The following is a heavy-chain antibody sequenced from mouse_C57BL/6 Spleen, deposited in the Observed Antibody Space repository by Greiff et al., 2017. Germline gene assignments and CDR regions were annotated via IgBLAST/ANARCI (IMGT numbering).Heavy chain of an antibody. V-gene: IGHV5-17*01. J-gene: IGHJ3*01. CDR3: AKPYDYDDAWFAY. CDR1: GFTFSDYG. Sequence: EVQLMESGGGLVKPGGSLKLSCAASGFTFSDYGMHWVRQAPEKGLEWVAYISSGSSTIYYADTVKGRFTISRDNAKNTLFLQMTSLRSEDTAMYYCAKPYDYDDAWFAYWGQGTLVTVSA. D-gene: IGHD2-4*01. CDR2: ISSGSSTI.